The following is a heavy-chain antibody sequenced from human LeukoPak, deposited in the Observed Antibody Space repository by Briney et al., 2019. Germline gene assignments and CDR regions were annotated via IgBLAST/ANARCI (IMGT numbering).Heavy chain of an antibody. CDR3: ARLTSGYYSPFDY. CDR2: IPSTGTNM. CDR1: GFTFSTYA. D-gene: IGHD3-22*01. Sequence: GGSLRLSCAASGFTFSTYAMNWVRQAPGKGLEWVSYIPSTGTNMYYADSVKGRFTISRDNAKNSLYLQMNSLRAEDTAVYYCARLTSGYYSPFDYWGQGTLVTVSS. J-gene: IGHJ4*02. V-gene: IGHV3-48*04.